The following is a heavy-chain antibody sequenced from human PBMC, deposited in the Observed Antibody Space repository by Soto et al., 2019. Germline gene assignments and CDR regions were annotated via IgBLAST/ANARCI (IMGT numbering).Heavy chain of an antibody. V-gene: IGHV5-51*01. CDR2: IYPGDSDT. CDR3: ARTAAAGKYYYGVDV. CDR1: GYSFTSYW. D-gene: IGHD6-13*01. J-gene: IGHJ6*02. Sequence: GESLKISCKGSGYSFTSYWIGWVRQMPGKGLEWMGIIYPGDSDTRYSPSFQGQVTISADKSISTAYLQWSSLKASDTAMYYCARTAAAGKYYYGVDVWGLGSLVTVSS.